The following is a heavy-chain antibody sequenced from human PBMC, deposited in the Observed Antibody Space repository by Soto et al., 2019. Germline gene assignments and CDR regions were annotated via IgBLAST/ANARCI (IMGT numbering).Heavy chain of an antibody. CDR3: ARGQQGNDY. CDR2: ISNDGSNK. D-gene: IGHD6-13*01. CDR1: GFSFSSYA. Sequence: QVHLVESGGGVVQPGRSLRLSCAASGFSFSSYAMHWLRQAPGEGLEWVAVISNDGSNKFFADSVKGRFFISRDNSNNTLFLEMDSLRPEATAVYYCARGQQGNDYWGEGSLV. J-gene: IGHJ4*02. V-gene: IGHV3-30-3*01.